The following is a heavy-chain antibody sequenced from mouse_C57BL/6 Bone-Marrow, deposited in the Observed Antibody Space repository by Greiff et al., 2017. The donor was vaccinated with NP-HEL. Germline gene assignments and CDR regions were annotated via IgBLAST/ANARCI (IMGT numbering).Heavy chain of an antibody. CDR3: ARGNFYDYGSRGDY. Sequence: QVQLKESGAELVRPGTSVKVSCKASGYAFTNYLIEWVKQRPGQGLEWIGVINPGSGGPNYNEKFKGKATLTADKSSSTAYMQLSSLTSEDSAVYFCARGNFYDYGSRGDYWGQGTTLTVSS. CDR1: GYAFTNYL. D-gene: IGHD1-1*01. V-gene: IGHV1-54*01. CDR2: INPGSGGP. J-gene: IGHJ2*01.